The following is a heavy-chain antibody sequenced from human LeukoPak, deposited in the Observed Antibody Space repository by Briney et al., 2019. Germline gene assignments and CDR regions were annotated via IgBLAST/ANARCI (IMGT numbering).Heavy chain of an antibody. Sequence: GGSLRLSCEASGFTFSNYNMNWVRQAPGKGLEWISSITTSSSYIYYADSVKGRFTISRDNAKNSLYLQMNSLTADDTAIYYCARDERSSGWYNFDYWGQGTLVTVSS. CDR2: ITTSSSYI. J-gene: IGHJ4*02. D-gene: IGHD6-19*01. CDR1: GFTFSNYN. CDR3: ARDERSSGWYNFDY. V-gene: IGHV3-21*01.